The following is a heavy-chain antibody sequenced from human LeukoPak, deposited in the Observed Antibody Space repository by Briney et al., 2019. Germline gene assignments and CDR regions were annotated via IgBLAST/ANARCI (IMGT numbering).Heavy chain of an antibody. Sequence: GGSLRLSCAGSGFSVSNYYMNWVRQAPGKGLEWVSLIRDSGATLYADSVKGRFTISRDNSKNTIYLQVNRLRVEDTAVYFCARDRAVTQVWVEFDSWGQGTQVTVSS. CDR3: ARDRAVTQVWVEFDS. CDR1: GFSVSNYY. J-gene: IGHJ5*01. V-gene: IGHV3-66*03. CDR2: IRDSGAT. D-gene: IGHD3-16*01.